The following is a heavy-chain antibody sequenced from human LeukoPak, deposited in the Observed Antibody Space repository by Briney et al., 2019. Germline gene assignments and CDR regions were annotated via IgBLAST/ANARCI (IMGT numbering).Heavy chain of an antibody. CDR3: ASARGGHGDYVHGY. D-gene: IGHD4-17*01. Sequence: GSLRLSCAASGFTFSSYWMSWVRQAPGKGLEWVANIKQDGSEKYYVDSVKGRFTISRDNAKNSLYLQMNSLRAEDTAVYYCASARGGHGDYVHGYWGQGTLVTVSS. CDR1: GFTFSSYW. J-gene: IGHJ4*02. CDR2: IKQDGSEK. V-gene: IGHV3-7*01.